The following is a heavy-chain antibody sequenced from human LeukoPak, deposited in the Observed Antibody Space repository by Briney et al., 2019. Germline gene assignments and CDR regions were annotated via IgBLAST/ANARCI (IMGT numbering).Heavy chain of an antibody. CDR3: TNLAGAVGGDV. CDR2: INWRSDII. Sequence: SLRLPCEASSFIFDEYAMHGLRQVPGKGLEGVSGINWRSDIIDNADYVKCLFTLSRDNAKNSLYLQMHNLRVEDTALYSGTNLAGAVGGDVWGQGTTVTVSS. D-gene: IGHD4-23*01. V-gene: IGHV3-9*01. CDR1: SFIFDEYA. J-gene: IGHJ6*02.